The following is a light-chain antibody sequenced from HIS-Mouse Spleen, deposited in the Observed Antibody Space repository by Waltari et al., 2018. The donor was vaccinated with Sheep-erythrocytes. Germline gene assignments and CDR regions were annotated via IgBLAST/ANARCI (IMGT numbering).Light chain of an antibody. CDR2: AAS. J-gene: IGKJ2*01. CDR3: QQLNSYPHT. CDR1: QGISSY. Sequence: DIQLTHSPSFLSASVVDRVTIPCRASQGISSYFAWYQQKPGKATKLLIYAASTLQSGVPSRFSGSGSGTEFTLTISSLQPEDFATYYCQQLNSYPHTFGQGTKLEIK. V-gene: IGKV1-9*01.